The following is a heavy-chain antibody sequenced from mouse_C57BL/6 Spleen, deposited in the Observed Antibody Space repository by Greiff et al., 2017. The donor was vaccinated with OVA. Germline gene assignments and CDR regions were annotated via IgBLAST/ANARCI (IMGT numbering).Heavy chain of an antibody. CDR3: ARSPPAGSKGLFDY. J-gene: IGHJ2*01. CDR1: GYTFTSYW. CDR2: IDPSDSYT. D-gene: IGHD1-1*01. V-gene: IGHV1-50*01. Sequence: QVQLQQPGAELVKPGASVKLSCKASGYTFTSYWMQWVKQRPGQGLEWIGEIDPSDSYTNYNQKFKGKATLTVDTSSSTAYMQLSSLTSEDSAVYYCARSPPAGSKGLFDYWGQGTTLTVSS.